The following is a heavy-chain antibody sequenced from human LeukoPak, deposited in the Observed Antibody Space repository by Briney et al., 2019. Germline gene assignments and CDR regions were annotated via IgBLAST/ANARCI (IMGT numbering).Heavy chain of an antibody. V-gene: IGHV4-59*01. CDR3: ARAAYSGSYRGIDY. D-gene: IGHD1-26*01. Sequence: KPSETLSLTCTVSGGSISSYYWSWIRQPPGKGQEWIGYIYYSESTNYNPSLKSRVTISVDTSKNQFSLKLSSVTAADTAVYYCARAAYSGSYRGIDYWGQGTLVTVSS. CDR1: GGSISSYY. J-gene: IGHJ4*02. CDR2: IYYSEST.